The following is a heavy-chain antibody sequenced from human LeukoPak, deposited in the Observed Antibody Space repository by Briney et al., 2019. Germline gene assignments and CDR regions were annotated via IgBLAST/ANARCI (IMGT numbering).Heavy chain of an antibody. CDR3: ASHRRPYYYGMDV. CDR2: ISSSGSTI. J-gene: IGHJ6*02. V-gene: IGHV3-11*01. D-gene: IGHD1-1*01. Sequence: GGSRRLSCAASGFTFSDYYMSWIRQAPGKGLEWVSYISSSGSTIYYADSVKGRFTISRDNAKNSLYLQMNGLRAEDTAVYYCASHRRPYYYGMDVWGQGTTVTVSS. CDR1: GFTFSDYY.